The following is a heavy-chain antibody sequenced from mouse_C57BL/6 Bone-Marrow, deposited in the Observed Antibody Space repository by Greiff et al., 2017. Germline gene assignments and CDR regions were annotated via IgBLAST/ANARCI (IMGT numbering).Heavy chain of an antibody. CDR2: IHPNSGST. CDR3: AREGGYYCSSYYWYFDV. Sequence: VQLQQPGAELVKPGASVKLSCKASGYTFTSYWMHWVKQRPGQGLEWIGMIHPNSGSTNYNEKFKSKATLTVDKSSSTAYMQLSSLTSEDSAVYYCAREGGYYCSSYYWYFDVWGTGTTLTVSS. D-gene: IGHD1-1*01. J-gene: IGHJ1*03. CDR1: GYTFTSYW. V-gene: IGHV1-64*01.